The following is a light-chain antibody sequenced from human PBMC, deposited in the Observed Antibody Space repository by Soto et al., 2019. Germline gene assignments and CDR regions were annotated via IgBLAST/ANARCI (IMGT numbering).Light chain of an antibody. CDR1: STDVGGYNY. J-gene: IGLJ1*01. Sequence: QSALTQPRSVSGSPGQSVAISCTGTSTDVGGYNYVSWFQHHPGQAPKVMIYDVDKRPSGVPDRFSGSKSGNTASLTISGLQAEDEAYYYCCSYAGGPYVFGGGTKLTVL. CDR3: CSYAGGPYV. V-gene: IGLV2-11*01. CDR2: DVD.